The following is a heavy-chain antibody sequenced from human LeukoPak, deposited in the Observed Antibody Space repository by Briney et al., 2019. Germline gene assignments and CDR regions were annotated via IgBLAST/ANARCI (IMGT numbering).Heavy chain of an antibody. CDR1: GYTFTSYY. CDR2: INPSGGST. CDR3: ARVRHPGGGYDSSSYYYGMDV. J-gene: IGHJ6*02. Sequence: ASVNVSCKASGYTFTSYYMHWVRQAPGQGLEWMGIINPSGGSTSYAQKFQGRVTMTRDTSTSTVYMELSSLRSEDTAVYYCARVRHPGGGYDSSSYYYGMDVWGQGTTVTVSS. D-gene: IGHD5-12*01. V-gene: IGHV1-46*01.